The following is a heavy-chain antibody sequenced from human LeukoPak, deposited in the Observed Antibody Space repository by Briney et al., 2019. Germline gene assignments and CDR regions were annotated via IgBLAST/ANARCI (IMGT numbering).Heavy chain of an antibody. V-gene: IGHV3-23*01. J-gene: IGHJ4*02. CDR3: AKDACGGDCYSYFDY. D-gene: IGHD2-21*02. CDR2: ISGSGGST. CDR1: GFTFSSYA. Sequence: GGSLRLSCAASGFTFSSYAMSWVRQAPGKGLEWVSAISGSGGSTYYADSVKGRFTISRGNSKNTLYLQMNSLRAEDTAVYYCAKDACGGDCYSYFDYWGQGTLVTVSS.